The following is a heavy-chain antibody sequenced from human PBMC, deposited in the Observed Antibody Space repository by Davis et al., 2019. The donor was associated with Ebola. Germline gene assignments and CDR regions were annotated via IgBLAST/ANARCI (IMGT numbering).Heavy chain of an antibody. CDR3: ARDSVDSSGYYYGYFAH. V-gene: IGHV4-31*03. CDR1: GGSISSGGYY. J-gene: IGHJ4*02. CDR2: IYFTGTT. D-gene: IGHD3-22*01. Sequence: LRLSCTVSGGSISSGGYYWNWIRQHPGKGLEWIGYIYFTGTTYYNPSLTSRVTISVDTSKNQFSLRLTSVTAADTAVYYCARDSVDSSGYYYGYFAHWGQGALVTVSS.